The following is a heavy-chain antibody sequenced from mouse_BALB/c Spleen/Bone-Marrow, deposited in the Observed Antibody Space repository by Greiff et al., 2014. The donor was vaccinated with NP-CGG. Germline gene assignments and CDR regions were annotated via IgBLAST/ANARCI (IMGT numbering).Heavy chain of an antibody. J-gene: IGHJ4*01. CDR2: IWGDGSI. CDR3: AKVNRYGYAMDY. Sequence: QVQLQQSGPGLVAPAQSLSTTCTVTGFSLTSYGVSWVRQPPGKGLEWLGVIWGDGSINYNSALISRLSIIKDNSKSQVFLKLNSVQTDDTATYYCAKVNRYGYAMDYWGQGTSVTVSS. CDR1: GFSLTSYG. D-gene: IGHD1-1*01. V-gene: IGHV2-3*01.